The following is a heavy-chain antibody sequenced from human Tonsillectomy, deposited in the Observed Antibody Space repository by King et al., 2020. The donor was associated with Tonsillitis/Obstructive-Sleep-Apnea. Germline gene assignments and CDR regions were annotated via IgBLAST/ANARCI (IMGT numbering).Heavy chain of an antibody. V-gene: IGHV3-30*04. CDR1: GFTFSSYT. D-gene: IGHD6-13*01. CDR3: ARVVVESSWYYYYSPIDVFDI. J-gene: IGHJ3*02. Sequence: VQLVESGGGVVQPGRSLRLSCAASGFTFSSYTMHWVRQAPGKGLEWVAVISYDGSNKFYADSVKGRFTISRDNSKNTLYLQMNSLRVEDTAVYYCARVVVESSWYYYYSPIDVFDIWGRGTMDTVSS. CDR2: ISYDGSNK.